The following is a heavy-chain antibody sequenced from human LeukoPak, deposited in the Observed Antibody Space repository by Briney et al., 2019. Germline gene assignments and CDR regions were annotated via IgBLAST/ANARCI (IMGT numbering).Heavy chain of an antibody. CDR2: ISSSSNYI. V-gene: IGHV3-21*01. Sequence: PGGSLRLSXAASGFTFSSYWMSWVRQAPGKGLEWVSSISSSSNYIYYADSVKGRFTISRDNAKNSLYLQMNSLRAEDTAVYFCAREMAAGTFDYWGQGALVTVSS. J-gene: IGHJ4*02. CDR1: GFTFSSYW. D-gene: IGHD5-24*01. CDR3: AREMAAGTFDY.